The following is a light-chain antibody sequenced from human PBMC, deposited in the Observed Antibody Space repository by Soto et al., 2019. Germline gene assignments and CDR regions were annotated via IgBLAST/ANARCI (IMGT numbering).Light chain of an antibody. CDR1: ALPKQY. V-gene: IGLV3-25*02. CDR3: QSSDSSGTYVV. CDR2: KDN. J-gene: IGLJ2*01. Sequence: SYELTQPPSVSLSPGQTARIACSGNALPKQYAYWYQQKPCQAPVLVIYKDNERPSGIPERFSGSNSGTTVTLTISGVQAEDEADYYCQSSDSSGTYVVFGGGTKLTVL.